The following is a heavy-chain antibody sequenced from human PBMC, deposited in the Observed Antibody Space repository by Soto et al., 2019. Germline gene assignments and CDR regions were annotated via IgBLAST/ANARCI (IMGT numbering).Heavy chain of an antibody. J-gene: IGHJ6*02. Sequence: GGSLRLSCAASGFTFSSYGMHWVRQAPGKGLEWVAVISYDGSNKYYADSVKGRFTISRDNSKNTLYLQMNSLRAEDTAVYYCAKVLLWFGELLKMAKGMDVWGQGTTVTVSS. V-gene: IGHV3-30*18. D-gene: IGHD3-10*01. CDR1: GFTFSSYG. CDR3: AKVLLWFGELLKMAKGMDV. CDR2: ISYDGSNK.